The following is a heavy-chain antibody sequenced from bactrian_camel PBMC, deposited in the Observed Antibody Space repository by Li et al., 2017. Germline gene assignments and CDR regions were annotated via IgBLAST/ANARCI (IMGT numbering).Heavy chain of an antibody. V-gene: IGHV3S54*01. J-gene: IGHJ4*01. D-gene: IGHD3*01. Sequence: QLVESGGGSVQAGGSLTLSCAASGYRVSRSCMGWFRQAPGKQREGVASIAIPGGKTLYADSVKGRVTISRDNAKNTAYLQMNNLKIDDTGKYYCAEASVLPALLSGTQRPVGQGTQVTVSS. CDR1: GYRVSRSC. CDR2: IAIPGGKT.